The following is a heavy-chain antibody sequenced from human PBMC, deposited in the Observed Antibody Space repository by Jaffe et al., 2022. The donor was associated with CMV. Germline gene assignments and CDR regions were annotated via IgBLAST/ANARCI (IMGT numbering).Heavy chain of an antibody. CDR2: ISAYNGNT. J-gene: IGHJ4*02. CDR1: GYTFTSYG. V-gene: IGHV1-18*01. D-gene: IGHD4-17*01. CDR3: ARESRRATGGMTTVTTVDY. Sequence: QVQLVQSGAEVKKPGASVKVSCKASGYTFTSYGISWVRQAPGQGLEWMGWISAYNGNTNYAQKLQGRVTMTTDTSTSTAYMELRSLRSDDTAVYYCARESRRATGGMTTVTTVDYWGQGTLVTVSS.